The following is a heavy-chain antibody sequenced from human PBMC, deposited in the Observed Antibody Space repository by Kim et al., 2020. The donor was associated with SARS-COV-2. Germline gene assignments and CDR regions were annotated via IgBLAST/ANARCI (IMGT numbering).Heavy chain of an antibody. D-gene: IGHD2-2*01. CDR1: GFTFSSYW. CDR3: ARDQYQLPARIYYYYYYYMDV. V-gene: IGHV3-7*01. CDR2: IKQDGSEK. J-gene: IGHJ6*03. Sequence: GGSLRLSCAASGFTFSSYWMSWVRQAPGKGLEWVANIKQDGSEKYYVDSVKGRFTISRDNAKNSLYLQMNSLRAEDTAVYYCARDQYQLPARIYYYYYYYMDVWGKGTTVTVSS.